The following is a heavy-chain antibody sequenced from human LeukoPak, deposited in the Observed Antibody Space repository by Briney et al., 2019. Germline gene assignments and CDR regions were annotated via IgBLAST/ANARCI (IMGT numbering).Heavy chain of an antibody. CDR1: GYSFTSYW. CDR2: IDPSDSYT. CDR3: ARPSSGWYVLDY. J-gene: IGHJ4*02. Sequence: GESLKISCKGSGYSFTSYWISWVRQMPGKGLEWMGRIDPSDSYTNYSPSFQGHVTISPDKSISTAYLQWSSLKASDTAMYYCARPSSGWYVLDYWGQGTLVTVSS. V-gene: IGHV5-10-1*01. D-gene: IGHD6-19*01.